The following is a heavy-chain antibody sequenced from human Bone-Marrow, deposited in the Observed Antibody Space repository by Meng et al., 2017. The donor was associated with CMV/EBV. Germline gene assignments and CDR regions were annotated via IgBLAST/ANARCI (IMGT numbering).Heavy chain of an antibody. CDR2: VYPGGGA. J-gene: IGHJ4*02. Sequence: LSLTCAVFCGSFSGYYWPRTRQPPRKGLEWIGEVYPGGGANNSPSLKSRVTISGDTSKKQFSLKLTSVTAADTAVYYCARGVPPFDYWGQGILVTVSS. CDR3: ARGVPPFDY. V-gene: IGHV4-34*01. CDR1: CGSFSGYY.